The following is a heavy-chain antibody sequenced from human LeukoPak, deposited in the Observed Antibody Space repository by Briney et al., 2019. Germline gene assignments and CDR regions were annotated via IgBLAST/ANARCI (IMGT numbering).Heavy chain of an antibody. CDR1: GFTFSTYS. CDR2: ISSGSTTI. J-gene: IGHJ4*02. Sequence: GGSLRLSCAASGFTFSTYSMNWVRQAPGKGLEWVSYISSGSTTIYYADSVKGRFTISRDNAKNSLYLRMNSLRDEDTAVYYCARETGSTRLDYWGQGTLVTVSS. V-gene: IGHV3-48*02. CDR3: ARETGSTRLDY. D-gene: IGHD1-1*01.